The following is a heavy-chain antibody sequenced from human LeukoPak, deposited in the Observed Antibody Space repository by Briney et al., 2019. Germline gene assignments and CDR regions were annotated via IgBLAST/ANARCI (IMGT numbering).Heavy chain of an antibody. Sequence: PGGSLRLSCAASGFTFSSYGMSWVRQAAGKGLAWVSSISTSSSYIYYADSVKGRFTISRDNAKNSLFLQMNSLRAEDTAVYYCARPRGNVEMATIPFDYWGQGTLVTVSS. CDR2: ISTSSSYI. D-gene: IGHD5-24*01. CDR3: ARPRGNVEMATIPFDY. J-gene: IGHJ4*02. CDR1: GFTFSSYG. V-gene: IGHV3-21*01.